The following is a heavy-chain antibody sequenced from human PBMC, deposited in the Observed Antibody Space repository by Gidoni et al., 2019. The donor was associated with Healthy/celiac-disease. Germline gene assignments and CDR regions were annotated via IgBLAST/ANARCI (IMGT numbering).Heavy chain of an antibody. V-gene: IGHV4-30-4*01. CDR1: GGSISSGDYY. Sequence: QVHLQESCPGLVQPSQTLSLPCTVSGGSISSGDYYWCWFRQPPGKGLEWIGYIYYSGSTYYNPSLKRRVTISVDTSKNQFSLKLSSVTAADTAVYYCARDSDIAAAGILDYWGQGTLVTVSS. CDR2: IYYSGST. CDR3: ARDSDIAAAGILDY. J-gene: IGHJ4*02. D-gene: IGHD6-13*01.